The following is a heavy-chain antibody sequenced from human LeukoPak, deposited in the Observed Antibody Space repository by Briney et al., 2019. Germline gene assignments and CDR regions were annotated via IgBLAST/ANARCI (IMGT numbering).Heavy chain of an antibody. CDR3: ARTLLPATVGAFDN. CDR2: ISASGIT. CDR1: GGSISSGTYY. J-gene: IGHJ3*02. V-gene: IGHV4-61*02. Sequence: SETLSLTCTVSGGSISSGTYYWSWIRQPAEKGLEWIGRISASGITNYNPSLKSRITISVDTSKNQFSLQLTSVTAADTAVYFCARTLLPATVGAFDNWGQGTVVTVSS. D-gene: IGHD2-2*01.